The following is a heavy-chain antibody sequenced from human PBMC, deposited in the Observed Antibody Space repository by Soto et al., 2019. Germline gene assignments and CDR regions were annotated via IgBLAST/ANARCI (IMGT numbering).Heavy chain of an antibody. J-gene: IGHJ4*02. CDR2: MNPNSGNT. CDR3: ARGRYGDY. D-gene: IGHD1-1*01. CDR1: GYTFSNYD. Sequence: ASVKVSCKASGYTFSNYDINWVRQATGQGLEWMGWMNPNSGNTGYAQKLQGRVTVTRDTSTSAAYMELRSLRSDDTAVYYCARGRYGDYWGQGALVTVSS. V-gene: IGHV1-8*01.